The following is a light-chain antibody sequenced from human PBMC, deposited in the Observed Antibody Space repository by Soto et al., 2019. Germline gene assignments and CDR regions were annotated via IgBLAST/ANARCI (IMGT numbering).Light chain of an antibody. CDR1: QSLSSW. CDR2: KAS. Sequence: DIQMTQSPSTLSASVGDRVTITCRASQSLSSWLAWYQQKPGTAPKLLIYKASSLESGVPSRFSGSGSGTEFTLTISSLQPDDFATYYCQQYNSYPFTFGPGTKVDIK. V-gene: IGKV1-5*03. CDR3: QQYNSYPFT. J-gene: IGKJ3*01.